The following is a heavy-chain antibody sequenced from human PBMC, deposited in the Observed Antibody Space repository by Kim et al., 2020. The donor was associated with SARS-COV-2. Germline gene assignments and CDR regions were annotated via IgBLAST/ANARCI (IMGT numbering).Heavy chain of an antibody. V-gene: IGHV4-61*03. J-gene: IGHJ4*02. CDR2: T. Sequence: TNHNATLESRVTISLDTSKKPFALKLTSVTAADTAVYYCARGPTRNYFDYWGQGSLVTVSS. CDR3: ARGPTRNYFDY.